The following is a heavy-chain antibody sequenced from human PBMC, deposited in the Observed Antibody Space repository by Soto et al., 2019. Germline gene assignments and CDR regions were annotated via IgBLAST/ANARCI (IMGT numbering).Heavy chain of an antibody. D-gene: IGHD1-26*01. Sequence: SETLSVTCAVSGGSISSSNWWSWVRQPPGKGLEWIGEIYHSGSTNYNPSLKSRVTISVDKSKNQFSLKLSSVTAADTAVYYCASSGSGSYHIDYWGQGTLVTVSS. CDR1: GGSISSSNW. CDR2: IYHSGST. CDR3: ASSGSGSYHIDY. V-gene: IGHV4-4*02. J-gene: IGHJ4*02.